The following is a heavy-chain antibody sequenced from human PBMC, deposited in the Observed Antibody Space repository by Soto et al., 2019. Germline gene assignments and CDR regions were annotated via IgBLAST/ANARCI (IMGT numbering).Heavy chain of an antibody. Sequence: PGRSLRLSCAASGFTFNMYAISWVRQAPGKGLEWVAGIGGSGANTYYADFVKGRFTISRDNPKNTLYLQMDSLRAEDTATYYCARTITGYFWAGAYWGQGTLVTVSS. D-gene: IGHD5-12*01. J-gene: IGHJ4*02. CDR1: GFTFNMYA. CDR2: IGGSGANT. V-gene: IGHV3-23*01. CDR3: ARTITGYFWAGAY.